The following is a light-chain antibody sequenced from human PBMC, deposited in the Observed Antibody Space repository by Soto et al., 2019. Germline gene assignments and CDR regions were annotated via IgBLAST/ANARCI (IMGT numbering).Light chain of an antibody. Sequence: QLVLTQSPSASASLGASVKLTCTLSSGHSSYAIAWHQQQPEKGPRYLMNLNSDGSHSKGDGIPDRFSGSSSGAERYFTISRLQSEDETDYYCQTWGTGIQVFGGGTQLTVL. J-gene: IGLJ3*02. CDR3: QTWGTGIQV. CDR1: SGHSSYA. CDR2: LNSDGSH. V-gene: IGLV4-69*01.